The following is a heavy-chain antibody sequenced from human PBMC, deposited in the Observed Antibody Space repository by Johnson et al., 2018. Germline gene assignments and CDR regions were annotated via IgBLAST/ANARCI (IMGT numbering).Heavy chain of an antibody. CDR2: ISFDGTKK. CDR3: ARDIDSFADGFGI. V-gene: IGHV3-30-3*01. D-gene: IGHD2-15*01. J-gene: IGHJ3*02. Sequence: QVQLVQSGGGVVQPGRSLRLSCAASGFTFSSYVMHWLRQAPGKGLEWVALISFDGTKKYYGDSVKGRFTISRDNSKNTLYLQMNSLRREDTAVDFGARDIDSFADGFGIGGQGTMVTVSS. CDR1: GFTFSSYV.